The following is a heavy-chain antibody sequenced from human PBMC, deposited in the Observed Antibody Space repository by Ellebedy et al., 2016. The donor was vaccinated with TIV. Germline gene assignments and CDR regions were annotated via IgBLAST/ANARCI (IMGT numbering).Heavy chain of an antibody. J-gene: IGHJ6*02. V-gene: IGHV3-23*01. CDR3: AKREDVNRYYYYGMDV. CDR1: GFTFSSYA. Sequence: GGSLRLXCAASGFTFSSYAMSWVRQAPGKGLEWVSAISGSGGSTYYADSVKGRFTISRDNSKNTLYLQMNSLRAEDTAVYYCAKREDVNRYYYYGMDVWGQGTTVTVSS. D-gene: IGHD3-16*02. CDR2: ISGSGGST.